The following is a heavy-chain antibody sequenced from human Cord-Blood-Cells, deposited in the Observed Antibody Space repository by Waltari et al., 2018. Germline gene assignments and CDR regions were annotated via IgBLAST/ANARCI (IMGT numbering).Heavy chain of an antibody. Sequence: EVQLFESGGGLVQPGGSLRLSCAASGFTFSSYAMRWVRQAPGKGLEWVSAISGSGGSTYYPDSVKGRFTISRDNSKNTLYLQMNSLRAEDTAVYYCAKGIDCSSTSCYYFDYWGQGTLVTVSS. D-gene: IGHD2-2*01. V-gene: IGHV3-23*01. CDR2: ISGSGGST. J-gene: IGHJ4*02. CDR1: GFTFSSYA. CDR3: AKGIDCSSTSCYYFDY.